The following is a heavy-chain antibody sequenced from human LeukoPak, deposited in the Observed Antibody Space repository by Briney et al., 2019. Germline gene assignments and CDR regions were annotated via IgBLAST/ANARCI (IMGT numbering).Heavy chain of an antibody. D-gene: IGHD4-17*01. J-gene: IGHJ4*02. Sequence: PGGSLRLSCAASGFTFSSYEMNWVRQAPGKGLEWVSYISSSGSTIYYADSVKGRFTISRDNAKNSLYLQMNSLRAEDTAVYYCARDMVDYGDYVSYSDWGQGTLVTVSS. CDR2: ISSSGSTI. CDR3: ARDMVDYGDYVSYSD. V-gene: IGHV3-48*03. CDR1: GFTFSSYE.